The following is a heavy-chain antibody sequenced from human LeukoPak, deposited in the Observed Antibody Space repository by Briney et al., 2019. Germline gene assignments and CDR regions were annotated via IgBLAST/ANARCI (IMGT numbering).Heavy chain of an antibody. Sequence: SETLSLTCTVPGGSISSSSYYWGWIRQPPGKGLEWIGSIYYSGSTYYNPSLKSRVTISVDTSKNQFSLKLSSVTAADTAVYYCARGSPLGQNWFDPWGQGTLVTVSS. J-gene: IGHJ5*02. CDR1: GGSISSSSYY. CDR2: IYYSGST. V-gene: IGHV4-39*07. CDR3: ARGSPLGQNWFDP.